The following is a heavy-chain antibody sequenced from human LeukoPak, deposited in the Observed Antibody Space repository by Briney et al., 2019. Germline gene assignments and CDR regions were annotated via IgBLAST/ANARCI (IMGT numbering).Heavy chain of an antibody. CDR2: IYYSGCT. D-gene: IGHD3-22*01. Sequence: PSETLSLTCTVSGTSISSSSYYWGWIRQPPGKGLAWIGGIYYSGCTYYNPSLKSRVTISIDTSKNQFSLKLSSVTAADPDVYYCARQGYDSSGNALDYWGQGTLVTVSS. CDR1: GTSISSSSYY. CDR3: ARQGYDSSGNALDY. V-gene: IGHV4-39*01. J-gene: IGHJ4*02.